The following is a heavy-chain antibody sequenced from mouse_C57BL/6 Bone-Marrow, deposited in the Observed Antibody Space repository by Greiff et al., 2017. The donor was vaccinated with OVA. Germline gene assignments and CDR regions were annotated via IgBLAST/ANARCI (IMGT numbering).Heavy chain of an antibody. CDR2: IYPGSGST. V-gene: IGHV1-55*01. Sequence: QVQLQQPGAELVKPGASVKMSCKASGYTFTSYWITWVKQRPGQGLEWIGDIYPGSGSTNYNQKFKGKAILTADKSSSTAYMELRSLTSEDSAVYYCTRPGTDAMDYWGQGTSVTVSS. CDR1: GYTFTSYW. J-gene: IGHJ4*01. D-gene: IGHD3-3*01. CDR3: TRPGTDAMDY.